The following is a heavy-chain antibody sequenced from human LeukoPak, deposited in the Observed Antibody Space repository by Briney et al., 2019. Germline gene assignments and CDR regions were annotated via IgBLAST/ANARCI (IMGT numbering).Heavy chain of an antibody. CDR3: ARDTYYDFWSGYYNARFDY. V-gene: IGHV4-39*07. J-gene: IGHJ4*02. D-gene: IGHD3-3*01. CDR1: GGSISTSSYY. CDR2: IFYSGST. Sequence: PSETLSLTCTVSGGSISTSSYYWGWVRQPPGKGLEWIGNIFYSGSTYYSPSLKSRVTISVDTSKNQFSLKLSSVTAADTAVYYCARDTYYDFWSGYYNARFDYWGQGTLVTVSS.